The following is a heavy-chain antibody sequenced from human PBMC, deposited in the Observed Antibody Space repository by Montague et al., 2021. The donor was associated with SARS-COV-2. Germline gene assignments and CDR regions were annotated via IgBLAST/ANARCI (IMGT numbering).Heavy chain of an antibody. Sequence: SETLSLTCTVSGGSISSSSYYWGWIRQPPGKGLEWIGSIYYSGSTYYNPSLKSRVTISVDTSKNQFSLKLSSVTAADTAVYYCASPGPPYYGSGSYQYFFDYWGQGTLVTVSS. CDR1: GGSISSSSYY. J-gene: IGHJ4*02. CDR3: ASPGPPYYGSGSYQYFFDY. CDR2: IYYSGST. V-gene: IGHV4-39*01. D-gene: IGHD3-10*01.